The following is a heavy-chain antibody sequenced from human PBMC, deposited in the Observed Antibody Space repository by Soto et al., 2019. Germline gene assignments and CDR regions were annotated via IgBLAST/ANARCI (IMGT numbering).Heavy chain of an antibody. V-gene: IGHV4-59*08. Sequence: QVQLQESGPGLVKPSETLSLTCTVSGGSISSYYWSWIRQPPGKGLEWIGYIYYSGSTNYNPSLKSRVTISVDTSKNQFSLKLSSVTAADTAVYYCARHLIAAAGIYWFDPWGQGTLVTVSS. J-gene: IGHJ5*02. CDR3: ARHLIAAAGIYWFDP. CDR2: IYYSGST. CDR1: GGSISSYY. D-gene: IGHD6-13*01.